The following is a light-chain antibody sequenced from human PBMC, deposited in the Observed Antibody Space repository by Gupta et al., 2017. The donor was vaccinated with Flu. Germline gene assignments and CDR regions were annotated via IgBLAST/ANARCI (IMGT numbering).Light chain of an antibody. Sequence: QLVLPQAPSASASLGDSVRLTCSLSSGHTRYAIAWHQQQPEKGPRFLMKVNSDGSDSKGDGIPDRFSGSSSGAERHLIISGLQSEDEADYYCHAWVSGIWVFGGGTKLTVL. V-gene: IGLV4-69*01. CDR1: SGHTRYA. CDR2: VNSDGSD. CDR3: HAWVSGIWV. J-gene: IGLJ3*02.